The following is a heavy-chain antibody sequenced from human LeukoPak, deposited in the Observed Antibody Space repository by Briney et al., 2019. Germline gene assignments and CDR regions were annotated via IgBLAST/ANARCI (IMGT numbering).Heavy chain of an antibody. Sequence: GGSLRLSCAASGFTFDDYAMHWVRQAPGKGLEWVSGISWNSGSIGYADSVKGRFTISRDNAKNSLYLQMNSLRAEDTALYYCAKVSSAGYSSSWYDYWGQGTLVTVSS. CDR2: ISWNSGSI. CDR3: AKVSSAGYSSSWYDY. D-gene: IGHD6-13*01. CDR1: GFTFDDYA. V-gene: IGHV3-9*01. J-gene: IGHJ4*02.